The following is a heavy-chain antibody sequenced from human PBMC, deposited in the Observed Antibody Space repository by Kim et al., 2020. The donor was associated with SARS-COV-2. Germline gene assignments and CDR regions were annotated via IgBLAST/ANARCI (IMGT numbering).Heavy chain of an antibody. CDR1: GFTFSSYG. D-gene: IGHD6-19*01. CDR3: AKGYSSGWYGDGGMDV. CDR2: ISYDGSNK. Sequence: GGSLRLSCAASGFTFSSYGMHWVRQAPGKGLEWVAVISYDGSNKYYADSVKGRFTISRDNSKNTLYLQMNSLRAEDTAVYYCAKGYSSGWYGDGGMDVWGQGTTVTVSS. V-gene: IGHV3-30*18. J-gene: IGHJ6*02.